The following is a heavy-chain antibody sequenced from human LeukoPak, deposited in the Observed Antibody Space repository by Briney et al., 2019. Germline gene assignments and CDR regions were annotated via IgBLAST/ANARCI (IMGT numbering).Heavy chain of an antibody. CDR3: ASPTAMDTSNPGYFDY. V-gene: IGHV4-34*01. CDR1: GGSFSGYY. CDR2: IYYSGST. J-gene: IGHJ4*02. Sequence: SETLSLTCAVYGGSFSGYYWSWIRQPPGKGLEWIGSIYYSGSTYYNPSLKSRVTISVDTSKNQFSLKLSSVTAADTAVYYCASPTAMDTSNPGYFDYWGQGTLVTVSS. D-gene: IGHD5-18*01.